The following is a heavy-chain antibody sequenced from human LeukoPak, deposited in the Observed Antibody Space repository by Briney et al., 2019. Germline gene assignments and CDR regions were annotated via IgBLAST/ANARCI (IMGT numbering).Heavy chain of an antibody. CDR1: GFTFSSYW. V-gene: IGHV3-7*01. J-gene: IGHJ6*03. D-gene: IGHD3-3*01. CDR3: AKGRSGYYPGYYYMDI. CDR2: IKQDGSEK. Sequence: GGSLRLSCAASGFTFSSYWMSWVRQAPGKGLEWVANIKQDGSEKYYVDSVKGRFTISRDNAKNSLYLQMNSLRAEDTAVYYCAKGRSGYYPGYYYMDIWGKGTTVTVSS.